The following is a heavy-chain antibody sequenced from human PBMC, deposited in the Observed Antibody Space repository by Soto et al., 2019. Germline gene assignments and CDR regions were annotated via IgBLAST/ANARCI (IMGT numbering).Heavy chain of an antibody. V-gene: IGHV4-39*01. Sequence: QLQLQESGPGLVKPSETLSLTCTVSGGSISSSSYYWGWIRQPPGKGLEWIGSIYYSGSTYYNPSLKSRVTISEDTSKHQFSPKLSSVTAADTAVYYCARPASSGWYTAFDYWGQGTLVTVSS. CDR3: ARPASSGWYTAFDY. J-gene: IGHJ4*02. D-gene: IGHD6-19*01. CDR1: GGSISSSSYY. CDR2: IYYSGST.